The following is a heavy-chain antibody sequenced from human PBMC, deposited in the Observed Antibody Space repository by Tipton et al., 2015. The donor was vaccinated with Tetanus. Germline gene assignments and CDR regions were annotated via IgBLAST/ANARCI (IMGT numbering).Heavy chain of an antibody. CDR2: IYYSGST. CDR1: GGSIASSIDY. Sequence: TLSLTCTVSGGSIASSIDYWGWVRQPPGKGLEWIGSIYYSGSTYYNPSLKSRVTISVDTSKNQFSLKLSSVTAADTAVYYCARTSIPAADYCFDYWGQGTLVTVSS. D-gene: IGHD2-2*01. J-gene: IGHJ4*02. CDR3: ARTSIPAADYCFDY. V-gene: IGHV4-39*01.